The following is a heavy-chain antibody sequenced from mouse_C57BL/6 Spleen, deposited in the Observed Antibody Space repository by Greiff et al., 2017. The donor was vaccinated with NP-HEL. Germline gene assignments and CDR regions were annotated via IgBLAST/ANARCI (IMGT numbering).Heavy chain of an antibody. J-gene: IGHJ1*03. V-gene: IGHV1-74*01. D-gene: IGHD1-1*01. Sequence: QVQLKQPGAELVKPGASVKVSCKASGYTFTSYWMHWVKQRPGQGLEWIGRIHPSDSDTNYNQKFKGKATLTVDKSSSTAYMQLSSLTSEDSAVYYCAMRYYGSSHISYWYFDVWGTGTTVTVSS. CDR1: GYTFTSYW. CDR3: AMRYYGSSHISYWYFDV. CDR2: IHPSDSDT.